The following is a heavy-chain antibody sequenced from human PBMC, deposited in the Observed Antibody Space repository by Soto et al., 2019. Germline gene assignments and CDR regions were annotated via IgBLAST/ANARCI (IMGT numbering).Heavy chain of an antibody. CDR3: ARDNARDEGDFGGF. Sequence: EVQLVESGGGWVQPGGSLRLSCAASGVTFSSYSMNWVRQAPGKGLEWVSFISRSSSIIYYAESVEGRFTISRDNAKNSLYVQMNSVRAEDAAVYYCARDNARDEGDFGGFWGRGTLVTVSS. CDR1: GVTFSSYS. J-gene: IGHJ4*02. D-gene: IGHD4-17*01. CDR2: ISRSSSII. V-gene: IGHV3-48*01.